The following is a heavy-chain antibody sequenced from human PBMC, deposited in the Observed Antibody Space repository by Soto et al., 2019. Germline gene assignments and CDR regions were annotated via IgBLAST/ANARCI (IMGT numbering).Heavy chain of an antibody. V-gene: IGHV3-33*08. CDR3: ARADCTGAYCYSWPFNYGVDV. J-gene: IGHJ6*02. CDR1: GFTFNTYG. D-gene: IGHD2-15*01. CDR2: IWYDGSNK. Sequence: PGGSLRLSCTTSGFTFNTYGMHWVRQAPGKGLEWVAIIWYDGSNKYYADSVKGRFTISRDNSRNKLNQQMNSLRADDTALYYCARADCTGAYCYSWPFNYGVDVWGQGTTVTVSS.